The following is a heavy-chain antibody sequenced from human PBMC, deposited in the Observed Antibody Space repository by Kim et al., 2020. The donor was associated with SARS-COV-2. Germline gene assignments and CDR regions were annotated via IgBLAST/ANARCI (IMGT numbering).Heavy chain of an antibody. V-gene: IGHV3-21*04. CDR1: GFTFSSYS. D-gene: IGHD3-10*01. CDR2: ISSSSSYI. CDR3: ARAMQYGSGSYYNVAYYFDY. J-gene: IGHJ4*02. Sequence: GGSLRLSCAASGFTFSSYSMNWVRQAPGKGLEWVSSISSSSSYIYYADSVKGRFTISRDNAKNSLYLQMNSLRAEDTAVYYCARAMQYGSGSYYNVAYYFDYWGQGTLVTVSS.